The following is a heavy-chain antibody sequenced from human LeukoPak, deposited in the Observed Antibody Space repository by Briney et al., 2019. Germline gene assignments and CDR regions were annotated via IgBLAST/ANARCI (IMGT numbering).Heavy chain of an antibody. D-gene: IGHD3-10*01. Sequence: ASVKVSCKASGYTFTSYGISWVRQAPGQGLEWMGWISAYNGDTKYAQKLQGRVTVTTDTSTTTAYMELRSLSSDDTAIYYCARGSSWADYYGFGAFGIWGQGTMVTVSS. CDR3: ARGSSWADYYGFGAFGI. V-gene: IGHV1-18*01. CDR2: ISAYNGDT. J-gene: IGHJ3*02. CDR1: GYTFTSYG.